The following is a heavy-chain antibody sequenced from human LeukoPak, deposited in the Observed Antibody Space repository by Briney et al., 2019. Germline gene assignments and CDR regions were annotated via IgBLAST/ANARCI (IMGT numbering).Heavy chain of an antibody. CDR1: GGSFSGYY. Sequence: SETLSLTCAVYGGSFSGYYWSWIRQPPGKGLEWIGEINHSGSTNYNPSLKSRVTISVDTSKNQCSLKLSSVTAVDTAVYYCARGDYVWGSSHNFDYWGQGTLVTVSS. CDR3: ARGDYVWGSSHNFDY. V-gene: IGHV4-34*01. D-gene: IGHD3-16*01. J-gene: IGHJ4*02. CDR2: INHSGST.